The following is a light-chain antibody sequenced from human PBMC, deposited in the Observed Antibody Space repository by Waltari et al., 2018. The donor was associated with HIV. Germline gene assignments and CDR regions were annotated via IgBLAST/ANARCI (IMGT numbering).Light chain of an antibody. Sequence: QYALTPPPSVSGAPGQSVTISCSGHSFNIGAGFDVHWYHRVPGAAPKPLISGSTNRPSGVPDRFSGSTSGASASLTISELQTEDEGDYFCQSYDNSPSAWVFGTGTTLTVL. J-gene: IGLJ3*02. V-gene: IGLV1-40*01. CDR3: QSYDNSPSAWV. CDR1: SFNIGAGFD. CDR2: GST.